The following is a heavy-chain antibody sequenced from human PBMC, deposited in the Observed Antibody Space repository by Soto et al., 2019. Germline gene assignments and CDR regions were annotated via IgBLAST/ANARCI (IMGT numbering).Heavy chain of an antibody. Sequence: SETLFLTCTVSGGSISSYYWSWSRQPPGKGLEWIGYIYYSGSTNYNPSLKSRVTISVDTSKNQFSLKLSSVTAADTAVYYCARSSGSTYGMDVWGQGTTVTVSS. CDR1: GGSISSYY. D-gene: IGHD6-25*01. J-gene: IGHJ6*02. V-gene: IGHV4-59*01. CDR2: IYYSGST. CDR3: ARSSGSTYGMDV.